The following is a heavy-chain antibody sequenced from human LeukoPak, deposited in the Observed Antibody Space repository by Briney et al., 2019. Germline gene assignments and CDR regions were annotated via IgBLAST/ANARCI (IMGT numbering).Heavy chain of an antibody. V-gene: IGHV4-34*01. J-gene: IGHJ5*02. Sequence: SETLSLTCAVYGGSFSGYYWSWIRQPPGKGLEWIGKINHSGSTNYNPSLKSRVTISVDTSKNQFSLKLSSVTAADTAVYYCASCYYDSSGYSHSHWFDPWGQGTLSPSPQ. CDR1: GGSFSGYY. CDR3: ASCYYDSSGYSHSHWFDP. D-gene: IGHD3-22*01. CDR2: INHSGST.